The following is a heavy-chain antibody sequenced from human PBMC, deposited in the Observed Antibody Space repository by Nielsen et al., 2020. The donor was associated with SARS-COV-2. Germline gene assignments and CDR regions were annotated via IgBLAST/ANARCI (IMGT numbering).Heavy chain of an antibody. J-gene: IGHJ6*02. CDR1: GFTFSSYS. CDR3: AREDPVRYVDWLLPYGYGMDV. D-gene: IGHD3-9*01. CDR2: ISSSSSYI. Sequence: GGSLRLSCAASGFTFSSYSMNWVRQAPGKGLEWVSSISSSSSYIYYADSVKGRFTISRDNAKNSLYLQMNSLRAEDTAVYYCAREDPVRYVDWLLPYGYGMDVWGQGTTVTVSS. V-gene: IGHV3-21*01.